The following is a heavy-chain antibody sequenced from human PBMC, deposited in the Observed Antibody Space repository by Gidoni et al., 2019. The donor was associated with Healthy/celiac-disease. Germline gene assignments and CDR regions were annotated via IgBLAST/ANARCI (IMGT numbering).Heavy chain of an antibody. J-gene: IGHJ2*01. CDR1: GGSFSGSY. D-gene: IGHD3-22*01. CDR2: INHGGST. Sequence: QVQLQQWGAGLLKPSETLSLTCAVYGGSFSGSYWSWIRQPPGKGLEWIGEINHGGSTNYNPSLKSRVTISVDTSKNQFSLKLSSVTAADTAVYYCARVKSTYYYDSSGYYDWYFDLWGRGTLVTVSS. V-gene: IGHV4-34*01. CDR3: ARVKSTYYYDSSGYYDWYFDL.